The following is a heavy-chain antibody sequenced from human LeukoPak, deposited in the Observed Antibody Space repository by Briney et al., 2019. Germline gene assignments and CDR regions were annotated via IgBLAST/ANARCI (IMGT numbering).Heavy chain of an antibody. Sequence: GGSLRLSCAASGFTLSSYSMNWVRQAAGKGLEWVSSISSSSSYIYYADSVKGRFTISRDNAKNSMYLQMNSLRAEDTAVYYCARGGTLKTYYFDYWGQGTLVTVSS. V-gene: IGHV3-21*01. CDR1: GFTLSSYS. CDR2: ISSSSSYI. D-gene: IGHD1-26*01. J-gene: IGHJ4*02. CDR3: ARGGTLKTYYFDY.